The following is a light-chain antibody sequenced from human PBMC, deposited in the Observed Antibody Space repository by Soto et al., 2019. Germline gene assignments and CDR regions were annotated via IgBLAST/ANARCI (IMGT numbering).Light chain of an antibody. Sequence: EIVLTQSPGTLSLSPGERATLSCRASQSVSSSYLAWYQQKPGQAPRLLIYGASSRATGTPDRFSGSGSGTDFTLTIDRLEPEDFAVYYCHQYYSSPTTFGGGTKVDIK. CDR3: HQYYSSPTT. V-gene: IGKV3-20*01. J-gene: IGKJ4*01. CDR1: QSVSSSY. CDR2: GAS.